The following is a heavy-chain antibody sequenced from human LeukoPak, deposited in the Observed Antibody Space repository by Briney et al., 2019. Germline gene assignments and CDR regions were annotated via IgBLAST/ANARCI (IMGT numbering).Heavy chain of an antibody. CDR1: GGSISNCY. CDR3: ARGKTYYDFWSGYYAFDI. Sequence: PSETLSLTCTVSGGSISNCYWSWIRQPPGKGLEWIGYIYYSGSTNYNPSLKSRVTISVDTSKNQFSLKLSSVTAADTAVYYCARGKTYYDFWSGYYAFDIWGQGTMVTVSS. D-gene: IGHD3-3*01. V-gene: IGHV4-59*12. J-gene: IGHJ3*02. CDR2: IYYSGST.